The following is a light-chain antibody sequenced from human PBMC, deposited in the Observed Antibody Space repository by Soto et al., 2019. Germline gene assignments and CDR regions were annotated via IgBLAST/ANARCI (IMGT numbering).Light chain of an antibody. Sequence: EIVLTQSPGTLSVSPGERATLSCRASQSVSSRYLAWFQQKPGQPPRLLIFAASSRATGVPDRFSGSGSGTDFTLTISSLQPEDFATYYCQQLTNFRFTFGQGTKLDIK. J-gene: IGKJ2*01. CDR3: QQLTNFRFT. V-gene: IGKV3-20*01. CDR2: AAS. CDR1: QSVSSRY.